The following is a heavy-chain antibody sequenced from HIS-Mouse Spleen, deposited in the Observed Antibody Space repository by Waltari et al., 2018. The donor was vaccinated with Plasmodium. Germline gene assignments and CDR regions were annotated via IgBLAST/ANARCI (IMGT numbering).Heavy chain of an antibody. CDR3: ARTIITMIDAFDS. Sequence: QVQLQESGPGLVKPSETLSLTCTVSGASISRYYWSWLRQPAGKGLEWIGRIYTSGRINYNPSRKSRVTMSVDTSKNQFSLKLSSVTAADTAVYYCARTIITMIDAFDSWGQGTMVTVAS. CDR1: GASISRYY. D-gene: IGHD3-22*01. V-gene: IGHV4-4*07. J-gene: IGHJ3*02. CDR2: IYTSGRI.